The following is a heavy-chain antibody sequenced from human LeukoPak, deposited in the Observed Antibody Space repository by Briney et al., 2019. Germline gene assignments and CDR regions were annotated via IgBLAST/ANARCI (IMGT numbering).Heavy chain of an antibody. CDR2: MNQSGGI. J-gene: IGHJ5*02. Sequence: SETLSLTCAVSGGSFTRYYWPWLRQPPGKGLEGIGEMNQSGGINYNPSLKSRVTMSVDTSKNHFSLRLSSVTAADTAVYYCARGGIAARCSSWGQGTLVTVSS. V-gene: IGHV4-34*01. CDR3: ARGGIAARCSS. D-gene: IGHD2-15*01. CDR1: GGSFTRYY.